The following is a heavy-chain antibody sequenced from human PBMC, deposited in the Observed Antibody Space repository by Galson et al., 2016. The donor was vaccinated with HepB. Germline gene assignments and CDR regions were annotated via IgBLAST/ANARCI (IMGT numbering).Heavy chain of an antibody. CDR1: GFTFSDYY. CDR3: ARPYNFWSGYYVPNDY. D-gene: IGHD3-3*01. J-gene: IGHJ4*02. V-gene: IGHV3-11*01. Sequence: SLRLSCAASGFTFSDYYMTWIRQAPGKGLEWVSYMSSSGSSIYYADSVKGRFTISRDNTKNLLFLQMDSLRADDTAVYFCARPYNFWSGYYVPNDYWGQGTLVTVSS. CDR2: MSSSGSSI.